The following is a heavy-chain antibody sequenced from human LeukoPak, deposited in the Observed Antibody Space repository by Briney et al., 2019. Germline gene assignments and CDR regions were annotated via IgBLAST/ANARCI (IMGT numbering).Heavy chain of an antibody. V-gene: IGHV3-48*03. Sequence: GSLRLSCAASGFTFSSYEMNWVRQAPGKGLEWVSYISSSGSTIYYADSVKGRFTISRDNAKNSLYLQMNSLRAEDTAVYYCARVPYGSSPHFDYWGQGTLVTVSS. CDR1: GFTFSSYE. CDR3: ARVPYGSSPHFDY. J-gene: IGHJ4*02. CDR2: ISSSGSTI. D-gene: IGHD2-2*03.